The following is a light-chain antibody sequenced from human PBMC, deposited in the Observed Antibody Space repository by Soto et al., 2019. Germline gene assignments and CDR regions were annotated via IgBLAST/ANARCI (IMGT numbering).Light chain of an antibody. CDR3: QVWDSSSDHRV. J-gene: IGLJ3*02. CDR1: NIASYS. Sequence: SYELTQPPSVSVAPGKTARITCGGNNIASYSVHWYQQKPGQAPVLVIYYDSDRPSGIPERFSGSNSGNTATLTISRVEAGDEADYYWQVWDSSSDHRVFGGGTKLTVL. V-gene: IGLV3-21*04. CDR2: YDS.